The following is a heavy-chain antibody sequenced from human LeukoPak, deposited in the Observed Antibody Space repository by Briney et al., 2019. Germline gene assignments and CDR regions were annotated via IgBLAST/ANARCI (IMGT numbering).Heavy chain of an antibody. CDR1: GFTFGDYA. J-gene: IGHJ3*02. CDR2: IRSKAYGGTT. CDR3: AKESSRYSGYDYAFDI. Sequence: GGSLRLSCTVSGFTFGDYAMSGVRQAPGKGREGGGFIRSKAYGGTTEYAASVKGRFTISRNDSKSIAYLQMNSLRAEDTAVYYCAKESSRYSGYDYAFDIWGQGTMVTVSS. V-gene: IGHV3-49*04. D-gene: IGHD5-12*01.